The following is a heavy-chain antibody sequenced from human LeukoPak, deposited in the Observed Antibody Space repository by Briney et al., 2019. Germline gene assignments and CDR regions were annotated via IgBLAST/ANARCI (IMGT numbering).Heavy chain of an antibody. CDR1: GYTFSSYG. D-gene: IGHD3-22*01. CDR2: ISGFRGNT. J-gene: IGHJ3*02. V-gene: IGHV1-18*01. Sequence: ASVKVSCKASGYTFSSYGISWVRQAPGQGLEWMGWISGFRGNTNYAQNLRGRVTMTTDTSTTTAYMELRSLNSDDTAVYYCARDFLSYDGTENHYEDPFDIWGQGTMVTVSS. CDR3: ARDFLSYDGTENHYEDPFDI.